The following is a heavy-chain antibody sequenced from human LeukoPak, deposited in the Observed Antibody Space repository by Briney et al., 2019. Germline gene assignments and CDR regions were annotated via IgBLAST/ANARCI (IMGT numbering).Heavy chain of an antibody. Sequence: KPSETLSLTCTVSGYSISSGYYWGWIRQPPGKGLEWLGSIYHSGSTYYNPSLKSRVTISVDTSKNQFSLKLSSVTAADTAVYYCARRITIFGVVPFQYYFDYWGQGTLVTVSS. J-gene: IGHJ4*02. CDR1: GYSISSGYY. V-gene: IGHV4-38-2*02. CDR3: ARRITIFGVVPFQYYFDY. CDR2: IYHSGST. D-gene: IGHD3-3*01.